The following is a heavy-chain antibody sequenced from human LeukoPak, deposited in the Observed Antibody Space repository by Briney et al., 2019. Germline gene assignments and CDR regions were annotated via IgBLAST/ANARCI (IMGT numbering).Heavy chain of an antibody. D-gene: IGHD3-22*01. CDR2: INHSGST. J-gene: IGHJ6*03. CDR1: GGSFSGYY. Sequence: SETLSLTCAVYGGSFSGYYWSWIRQPPGKGLEWIGEINHSGSTNYNPSLKSRVTISVDTSKNQFSLELSSVTAADTAVYYCAREFYYYDSSGYSIYYYYYMDVWGKGTTVTVSS. V-gene: IGHV4-34*01. CDR3: AREFYYYDSSGYSIYYYYYMDV.